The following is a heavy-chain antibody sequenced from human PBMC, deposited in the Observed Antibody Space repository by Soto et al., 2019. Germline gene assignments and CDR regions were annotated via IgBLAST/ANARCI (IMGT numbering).Heavy chain of an antibody. CDR1: GGSISSYY. J-gene: IGHJ3*02. D-gene: IGHD3-22*01. CDR2: IYYSGST. V-gene: IGHV4-59*08. Sequence: PSETLSLTCTVSGGSISSYYWSWIRQPPGKGLEWIGYIYYSGSTNYNPSLKSRVTISVDTSKNQFSLKLSSVTAADTAVYYCARGDYYDSSGPFSDAFDIWGQGTMVTVS. CDR3: ARGDYYDSSGPFSDAFDI.